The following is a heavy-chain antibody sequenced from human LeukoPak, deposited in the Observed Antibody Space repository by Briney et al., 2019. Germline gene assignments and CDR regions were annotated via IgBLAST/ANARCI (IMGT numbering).Heavy chain of an antibody. CDR1: GYTFTSYG. V-gene: IGHV1-18*01. CDR2: ISAYNGNT. D-gene: IGHD3-10*01. J-gene: IGHJ5*02. Sequence: GASVKVSCKASGYTFTSYGISWVRQAPGQGLEWMGWISAYNGNTNYAQKLQGRVTMTTDTSTSTAYMELRSLRSDDTAVYYCARELRGTYYYGSGSYRFDPWGQGTLVTVSS. CDR3: ARELRGTYYYGSGSYRFDP.